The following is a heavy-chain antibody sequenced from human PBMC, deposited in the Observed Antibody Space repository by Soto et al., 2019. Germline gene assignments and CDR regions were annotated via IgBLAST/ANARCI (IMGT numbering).Heavy chain of an antibody. V-gene: IGHV3-23*01. CDR3: AKVLRYFDWFLLDY. CDR1: GFTFSSYA. J-gene: IGHJ4*02. D-gene: IGHD3-9*01. CDR2: ISGSGGST. Sequence: PGGSLRLSCAASGFTFSSYAMSWVRQAPGKGLEWVSAISGSGGSTYYADSVKGRFTISRDNSKNTLYLQMNSLGAEDTAVYYCAKVLRYFDWFLLDYWGQGTLVTVSS.